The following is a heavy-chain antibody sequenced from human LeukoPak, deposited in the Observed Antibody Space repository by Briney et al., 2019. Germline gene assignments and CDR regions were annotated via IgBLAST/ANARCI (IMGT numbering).Heavy chain of an antibody. CDR3: ARFSYYYDSSGLPPIAFDI. Sequence: SETLSLTCSVSGGSISNYYWSWIRQPAGKGLEWLGRMHTSGSTSYNPSLKSRVTKSVDTSKNQFSLKLSSVTAADTAVYYCARFSYYYDSSGLPPIAFDIWGQGTMVTVSS. CDR1: GGSISNYY. J-gene: IGHJ3*02. V-gene: IGHV4-4*07. CDR2: MHTSGST. D-gene: IGHD3-22*01.